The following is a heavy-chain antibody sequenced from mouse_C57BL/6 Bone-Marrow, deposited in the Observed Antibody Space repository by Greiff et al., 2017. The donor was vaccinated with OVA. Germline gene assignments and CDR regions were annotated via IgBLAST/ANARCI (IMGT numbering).Heavy chain of an antibody. J-gene: IGHJ4*01. CDR2: IDPANDNT. V-gene: IGHV14-3*01. D-gene: IGHD1-1*01. CDR1: GFNIKNTY. CDR3: ARGNFGSSFYAMDY. Sequence: EVQLQQSVAELVRPGASVKLSCTASGFNIKNTYMHWVKQRPEQGLEWIGRIDPANDNTKYAPKFQGKATMTADPSSNTAYLQLSSLSSADTAVYCCARGNFGSSFYAMDYWGQGTSVTVSS.